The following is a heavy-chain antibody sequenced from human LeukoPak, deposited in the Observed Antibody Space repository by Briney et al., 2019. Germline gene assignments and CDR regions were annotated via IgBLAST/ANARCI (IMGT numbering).Heavy chain of an antibody. CDR3: THDACSSSSFDY. Sequence: SVKVSCKASGGTLSSYAISWVRQAPGQGLEWMGRIIPILGIANYAQKFQGRVTITADKSTSTAYMELSSLRSEDTAVYYCTHDACSSSSFDYWGQGTLVTVSS. CDR1: GGTLSSYA. CDR2: IIPILGIA. J-gene: IGHJ4*02. D-gene: IGHD6-6*01. V-gene: IGHV1-69*04.